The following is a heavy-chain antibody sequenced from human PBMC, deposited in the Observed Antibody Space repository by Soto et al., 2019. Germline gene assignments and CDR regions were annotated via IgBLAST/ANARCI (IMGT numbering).Heavy chain of an antibody. J-gene: IGHJ6*02. D-gene: IGHD2-15*01. Sequence: PSQTLSLTCAISGDSVSSNSAAWNWIRQSPSRGLEWLGRTYYRSKWYNDYAVSVKSRITINPDTSKNQFSLQLNSVTPEDTAVYYCARGAGRGYCSGGSCYSPYYYYGMDVWGQGTTVTVSS. CDR1: GDSVSSNSAA. V-gene: IGHV6-1*01. CDR2: TYYRSKWYN. CDR3: ARGAGRGYCSGGSCYSPYYYYGMDV.